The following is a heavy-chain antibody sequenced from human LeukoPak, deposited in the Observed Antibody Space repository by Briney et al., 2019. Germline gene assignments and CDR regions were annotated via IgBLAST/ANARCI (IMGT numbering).Heavy chain of an antibody. CDR1: GFTFSSYS. J-gene: IGHJ4*02. Sequence: GGSLRLSCAASGFTFSSYSMNWVRQAPGKGLEWVSYISSSSSTIYYADSVKGRFTISRDNAKNSLYLQMNSLRDEDTAVYYCARAKPYYGDYALDYWGQGTLVTVSS. CDR3: ARAKPYYGDYALDY. D-gene: IGHD4-17*01. CDR2: ISSSSSTI. V-gene: IGHV3-48*02.